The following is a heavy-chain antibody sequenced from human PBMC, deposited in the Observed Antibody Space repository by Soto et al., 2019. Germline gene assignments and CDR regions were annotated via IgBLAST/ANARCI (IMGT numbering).Heavy chain of an antibody. CDR2: ISGSGGST. D-gene: IGHD6-6*01. Sequence: GGSLRLSCAASGFTFSSYAMSWVRQAPGKGLEWVSAISGSGGSTYYTDSMKGRFTISRDNSKNTLYLQMNRLRAEDKAVNDCATCPVWVAARNYFDYWGQGTLVTVSS. V-gene: IGHV3-23*01. CDR3: ATCPVWVAARNYFDY. J-gene: IGHJ4*02. CDR1: GFTFSSYA.